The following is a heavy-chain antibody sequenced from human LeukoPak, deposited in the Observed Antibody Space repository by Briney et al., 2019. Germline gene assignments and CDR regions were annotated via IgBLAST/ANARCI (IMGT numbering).Heavy chain of an antibody. CDR1: GYSISSGYY. CDR2: IYHSGST. Sequence: TSETLSLTCTVSGYSISSGYYWGWIRQPPGKGLEWIGSIYHSGSTYYNPSLKSRVTISVDTSKNQFSLKLSSVTAADSAVYYCARVLAPAAISRGLDWFDPWGQGTLVTVSS. D-gene: IGHD2-2*02. V-gene: IGHV4-38-2*02. J-gene: IGHJ5*02. CDR3: ARVLAPAAISRGLDWFDP.